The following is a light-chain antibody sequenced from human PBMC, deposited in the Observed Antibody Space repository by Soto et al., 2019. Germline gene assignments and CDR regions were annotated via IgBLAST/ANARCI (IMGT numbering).Light chain of an antibody. CDR2: AAS. CDR1: QDIGGR. V-gene: IGKV1D-16*01. CDR3: QHYNSYSEA. J-gene: IGKJ1*01. Sequence: DIQMTQSPSSVSASVGDRITITCRTSQDIGGRLAWFQQKTGKAPQYLIQAASILQSGVPSRFSGSGSGTEFTLTISSLQPDELATYDCQHYNSYSEAVGQGTKVEIK.